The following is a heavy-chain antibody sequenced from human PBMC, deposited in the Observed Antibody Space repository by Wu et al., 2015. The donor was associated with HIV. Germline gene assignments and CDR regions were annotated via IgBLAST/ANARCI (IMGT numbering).Heavy chain of an antibody. CDR3: ARVGGMVTNNGSWFFDL. CDR2: INPSSGVA. Sequence: QVQLVQSGAEVRKPGASLKISCQAREYDFNLYYLHWVRQAPGEGLEWMGLINPSSGVARYAQKFQGRVTMTRESSTTTVYMDLRSLRSEDTAIYYCARVGGMVTNNGSWFFDLWGRGSLVTVSS. D-gene: IGHD2-21*02. CDR1: EYDFNLYY. V-gene: IGHV1-46*02. J-gene: IGHJ2*01.